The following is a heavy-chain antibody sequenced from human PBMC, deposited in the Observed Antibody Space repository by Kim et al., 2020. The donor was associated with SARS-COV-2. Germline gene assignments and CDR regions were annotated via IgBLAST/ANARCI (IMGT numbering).Heavy chain of an antibody. D-gene: IGHD2-21*02. Sequence: GGSLRLSCAASGFTFSSYAMSWVRQAPGKGLEWVSAISGSGGSTYYADSVKGRFTISRDNSKNTLYLQMNSLRAEDTAVYYCATPVVTATPRYYGMDVWGQGTTVTVS. J-gene: IGHJ6*02. CDR3: ATPVVTATPRYYGMDV. CDR2: ISGSGGST. V-gene: IGHV3-23*01. CDR1: GFTFSSYA.